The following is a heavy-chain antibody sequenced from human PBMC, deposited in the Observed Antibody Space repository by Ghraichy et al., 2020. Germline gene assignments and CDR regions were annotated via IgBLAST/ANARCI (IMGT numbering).Heavy chain of an antibody. CDR2: INHSGST. J-gene: IGHJ4*02. Sequence: SCAVYGGSFSGYYWSWIRQPPGKGLEWIGEINHSGSTNYNPSLKSRVTISVDTSKNQFSLKLSSVTAADTAVYYCARRGRAAAGTRPFDYWGQGTLVTVSS. D-gene: IGHD6-13*01. V-gene: IGHV4-34*01. CDR1: GGSFSGYY. CDR3: ARRGRAAAGTRPFDY.